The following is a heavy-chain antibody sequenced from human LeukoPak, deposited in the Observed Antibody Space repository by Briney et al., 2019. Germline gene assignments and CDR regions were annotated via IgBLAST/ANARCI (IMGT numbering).Heavy chain of an antibody. V-gene: IGHV4-34*01. Sequence: SETLSLTCAVYGGSFSGYYWSWIRQPPGKGLEGIGEINHSGSTNYNPSLKSRVTISVDTSKNQFSLKLSSVTAADTAVYYCARGRGYSYGYSLYWGQGTLVTVSS. CDR1: GGSFSGYY. CDR2: INHSGST. J-gene: IGHJ4*02. CDR3: ARGRGYSYGYSLY. D-gene: IGHD5-18*01.